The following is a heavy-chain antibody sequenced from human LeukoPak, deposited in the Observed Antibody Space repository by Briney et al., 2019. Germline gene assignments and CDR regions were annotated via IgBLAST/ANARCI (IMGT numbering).Heavy chain of an antibody. V-gene: IGHV3-72*01. CDR1: GFTFSDHY. CDR2: ITNKPNTYT. Sequence: GGSLRLSCAASGFTFSDHYMDWLRQAPGKGLEWVVRITNKPNTYTYYAASVKGRFTISGDDSKNTLYLQMNSLKTEDTAVYYCARGKYYYGSGSYIDAFDIWGQGTMVTVSS. CDR3: ARGKYYYGSGSYIDAFDI. J-gene: IGHJ3*02. D-gene: IGHD3-10*01.